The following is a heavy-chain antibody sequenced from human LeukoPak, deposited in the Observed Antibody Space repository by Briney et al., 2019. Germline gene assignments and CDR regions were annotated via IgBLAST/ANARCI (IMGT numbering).Heavy chain of an antibody. CDR2: INTNTGNP. CDR1: GYTFSSYA. CDR3: ARVQTSTAYIHPGGDY. V-gene: IGHV7-4-1*02. J-gene: IGHJ4*02. Sequence: ASVKVSCKASGYTFSSYAMNWVRQAPGQGLEWMGWINTNTGNPTYAQGFTGRYVFSLDTSVSTAYLQISSLTAEDTAVYYCARVQTSTAYIHPGGDYWGQGTLVTVSS. D-gene: IGHD2-8*02.